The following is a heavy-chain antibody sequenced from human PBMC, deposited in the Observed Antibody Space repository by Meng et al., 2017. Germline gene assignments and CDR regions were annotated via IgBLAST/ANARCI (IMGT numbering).Heavy chain of an antibody. J-gene: IGHJ4*02. CDR3: ARDSGYSGSYFDY. D-gene: IGHD1-26*01. V-gene: IGHV3-9*01. CDR2: ISWNSGSI. Sequence: SLKISCAASGFTFDDYAMHWVRQAPGKGLEWVSGISWNSGSIGYADSVKGRFTISRDNAKNTLYLQMNSLRAEDTAVYYCARDSGYSGSYFDYWGQGTLVTVSS. CDR1: GFTFDDYA.